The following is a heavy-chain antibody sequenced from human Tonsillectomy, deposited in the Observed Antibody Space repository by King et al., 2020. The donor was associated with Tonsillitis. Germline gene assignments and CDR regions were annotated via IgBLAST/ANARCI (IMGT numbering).Heavy chain of an antibody. D-gene: IGHD6-19*01. CDR2: ISWNSGSI. CDR1: GFTFDDYA. CDR3: ARGGGIAVAGITTASSDY. J-gene: IGHJ4*02. Sequence: VQLVESGGGLVQPGRSLRLSCAASGFTFDDYAMHWVRQAPGKGLEWVSGISWNSGSIGYADSVKGRFTISRDNAKNSLYLQMNSLRAEDTALYYCARGGGIAVAGITTASSDYWGQGTLVTVSS. V-gene: IGHV3-9*01.